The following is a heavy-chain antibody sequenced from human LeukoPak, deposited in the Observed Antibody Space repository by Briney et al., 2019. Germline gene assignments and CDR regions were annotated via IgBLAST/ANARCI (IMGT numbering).Heavy chain of an antibody. D-gene: IGHD3-10*01. Sequence: GGSLRLSCAASGFTFSSYEMNWVRQAPGKGLEWGSYISGSGSTRYYADSVKGRFTISRDNAKNSLFLQMNSLRAEDTAVYYCARGDGAGHYWGQGTLVTVSS. J-gene: IGHJ4*02. V-gene: IGHV3-48*03. CDR3: ARGDGAGHY. CDR2: ISGSGSTR. CDR1: GFTFSSYE.